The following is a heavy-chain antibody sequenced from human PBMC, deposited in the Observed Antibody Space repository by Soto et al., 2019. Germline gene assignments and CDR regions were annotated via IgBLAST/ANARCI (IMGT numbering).Heavy chain of an antibody. CDR1: GFTFSSYG. CDR3: ADEVGLDY. V-gene: IGHV3-30*18. J-gene: IGHJ4*02. Sequence: QVQLVESGGGVVQPGRSLRLSCAASGFTFSSYGMHWVRQAPGKGLEWVAVISYDGSKKYYADSVRGRFTISRDNSKNTLYLQMNSLRPEGTAVYYCADEVGLDYWGQGTLVTVSS. D-gene: IGHD2-15*01. CDR2: ISYDGSKK.